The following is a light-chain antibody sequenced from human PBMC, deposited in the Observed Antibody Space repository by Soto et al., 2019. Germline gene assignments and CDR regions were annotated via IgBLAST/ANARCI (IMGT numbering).Light chain of an antibody. CDR1: QSVLYSSNNKNY. Sequence: DIVMTQSPDSLAVSLGERATINCKSSQSVLYSSNNKNYLAWYQQKPRQPPKLLIYWASTRESGVPDRFSGSGSGTDFTLTISSLQAEDVAVYYCQQYYRTPHSFGQGTKLEIK. J-gene: IGKJ2*03. CDR3: QQYYRTPHS. CDR2: WAS. V-gene: IGKV4-1*01.